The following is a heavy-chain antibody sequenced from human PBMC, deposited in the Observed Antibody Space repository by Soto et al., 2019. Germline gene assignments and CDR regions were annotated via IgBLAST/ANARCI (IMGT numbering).Heavy chain of an antibody. CDR3: GKVVDAITARDFDY. Sequence: EVQLLESGGGLVQPGGSLRLSCAASGFTFSSYAMSWVRQAPGKGLEWVSAISGSGGSTYYADSGKGRFTISRDNPTDTLNLQLNSMRAEDTAVCYCGKVVDAITARDFDYWGKGTMDTVSS. CDR2: ISGSGGST. V-gene: IGHV3-23*01. J-gene: IGHJ4*02. CDR1: GFTFSSYA. D-gene: IGHD5-12*01.